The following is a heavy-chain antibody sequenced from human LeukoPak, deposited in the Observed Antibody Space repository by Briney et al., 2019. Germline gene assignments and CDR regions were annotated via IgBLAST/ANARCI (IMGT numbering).Heavy chain of an antibody. CDR2: ISAYNGNT. CDR3: ARDRYYYDSSGYYGNWFDP. D-gene: IGHD3-22*01. V-gene: IGHV1-18*01. CDR1: GYTFTSYG. Sequence: ASVKVFCKASGYTFTSYGISWVRQAPGQGLEWMGWISAYNGNTNYAQKLQGRVTMTTDTSTSTAYMELRSLRSDDTAVYYCARDRYYYDSSGYYGNWFDPWGQGTLVTVSS. J-gene: IGHJ5*02.